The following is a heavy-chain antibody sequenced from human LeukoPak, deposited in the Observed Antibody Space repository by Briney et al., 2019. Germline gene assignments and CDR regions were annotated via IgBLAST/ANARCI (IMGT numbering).Heavy chain of an antibody. CDR2: INSDGGTT. Sequence: PGGSLRLSCAASGFTFRSYWMRWVRQAPGKGLVWVSRINSDGGTTTYADSVKGRFTISRDNAKNTLYLQMNSLRAEDTAVYYCARRPLTGYYYFDYWGPGTLVTVSS. CDR3: ARRPLTGYYYFDY. V-gene: IGHV3-74*01. CDR1: GFTFRSYW. D-gene: IGHD3-9*01. J-gene: IGHJ4*02.